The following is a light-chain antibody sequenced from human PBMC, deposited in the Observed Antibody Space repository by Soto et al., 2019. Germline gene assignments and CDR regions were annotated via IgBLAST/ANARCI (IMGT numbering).Light chain of an antibody. CDR2: GAS. CDR3: QQYGSSSWT. V-gene: IGKV3-20*01. CDR1: QSVSSSY. J-gene: IGKJ1*01. Sequence: EMGLRHSPGTLFLSPGERGTLSSRARQSVSSSYLAWYQQKPGQAPRLRIYGASSRATGIPDRFSGSGSETDCTLTISRLGPEDFAVYYCQQYGSSSWTFGQGTKVEIK.